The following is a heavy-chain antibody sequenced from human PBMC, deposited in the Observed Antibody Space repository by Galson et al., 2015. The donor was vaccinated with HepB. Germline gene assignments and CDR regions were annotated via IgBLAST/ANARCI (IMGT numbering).Heavy chain of an antibody. Sequence: SLRLSCAASGFTFDDYAMHWVRRAPGKGLEWVSGISWNSGSIGYADSVKGRFTISRDNAKNSLYLQMNSLRAEDTALYYCAKDGYSSGWFFFGMDVWGQGTTVTVSS. V-gene: IGHV3-9*01. D-gene: IGHD6-19*01. CDR2: ISWNSGSI. CDR3: AKDGYSSGWFFFGMDV. J-gene: IGHJ6*02. CDR1: GFTFDDYA.